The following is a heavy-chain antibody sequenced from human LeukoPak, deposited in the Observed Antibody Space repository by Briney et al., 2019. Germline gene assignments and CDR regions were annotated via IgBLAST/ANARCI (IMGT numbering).Heavy chain of an antibody. D-gene: IGHD5-24*01. J-gene: IGHJ4*02. CDR2: ISSSSSTI. CDR3: ARVWGGGYKREFDY. V-gene: IGHV3-48*01. Sequence: GGSLRLSCAASGFTFSSYSMNWVRQAPGKGLEWVSYISSSSSTIYYADSVKGRFTISRDNAKNSLYLQMNSLRAEDTAVYYCARVWGGGYKREFDYWGQGTLVTVSS. CDR1: GFTFSSYS.